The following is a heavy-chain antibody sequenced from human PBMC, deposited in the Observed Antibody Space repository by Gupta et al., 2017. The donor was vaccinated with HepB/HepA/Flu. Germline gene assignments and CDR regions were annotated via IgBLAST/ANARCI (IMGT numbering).Heavy chain of an antibody. CDR1: GFTLSKYY. Sequence: QVQLVQPGAEVKESGASVRISCKASGFTLSKYYMHWVRQAPGKGLERMGVNRPGGYGTNYAQKFQGRVTMTRDMSKTTVYMELTSLTSEDTAIYSCAREDNSADYGGQGTLVTVSS. J-gene: IGHJ4*02. CDR2: NRPGGYGT. CDR3: AREDNSADY. D-gene: IGHD6-25*01. V-gene: IGHV1-46*01.